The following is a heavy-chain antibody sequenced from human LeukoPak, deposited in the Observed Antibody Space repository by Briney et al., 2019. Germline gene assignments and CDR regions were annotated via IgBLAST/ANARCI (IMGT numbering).Heavy chain of an antibody. CDR1: GGAISRYY. V-gene: IGHV4-59*01. CDR3: ASGAYSYYYMDV. CDR2: IYYSGST. Sequence: PSETLSLTCSVSGGAISRYYWSWIRQPPGKGLERIGYIYYSGSTNYNPSLKSRVTISVDTSKNQFSLKLSSVTAADTAVYYCASGAYSYYYMDVWGKGTTVTISS. D-gene: IGHD1-26*01. J-gene: IGHJ6*03.